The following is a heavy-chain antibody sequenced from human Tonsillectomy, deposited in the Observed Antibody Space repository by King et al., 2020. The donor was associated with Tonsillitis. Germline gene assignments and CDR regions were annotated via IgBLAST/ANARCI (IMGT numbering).Heavy chain of an antibody. D-gene: IGHD3-9*01. CDR2: IYTSGST. CDR3: ARGGDLSTGGSLFDP. V-gene: IGHV4-61*02. Sequence: QLQESGPGLVKPSQTLSLTCTVSGASISSGNYYWSWIRQPAGKGLEWIGRIYTSGSTNYNPSLESRVTLSTDTSRNQFSLKLSSVTAADTAVYYCARGGDLSTGGSLFDPWGQGTLVTVSS. CDR1: GASISSGNYY. J-gene: IGHJ5*02.